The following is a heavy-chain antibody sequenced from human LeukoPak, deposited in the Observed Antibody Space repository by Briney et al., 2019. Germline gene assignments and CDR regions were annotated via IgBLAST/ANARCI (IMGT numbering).Heavy chain of an antibody. V-gene: IGHV3-30*03. CDR2: ISYDGSNK. Sequence: GGSLRLSCAASGFTFSSYAMSWVRQAPGKGLEWVAVISYDGSNKYYADSVKGRFTISRDNSKNTLYLQMNSLRAEDTAVYYCASPGRGYWGQGTLVTVSS. D-gene: IGHD1-26*01. J-gene: IGHJ4*02. CDR1: GFTFSSYA. CDR3: ASPGRGY.